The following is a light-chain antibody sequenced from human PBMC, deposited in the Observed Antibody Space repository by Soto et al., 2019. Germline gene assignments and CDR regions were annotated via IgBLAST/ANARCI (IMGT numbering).Light chain of an antibody. Sequence: QSALTQPASVSGSPGQSITISCTGTSSDVGGYNYVSWYQQHPGKAPKLMIYDVSNRPSGVSNRFSGSKSGNTASLTISGLQAEVEADYYCSSYTSSSTEVFGGGTKLTVL. CDR1: SSDVGGYNY. J-gene: IGLJ2*01. CDR3: SSYTSSSTEV. V-gene: IGLV2-14*01. CDR2: DVS.